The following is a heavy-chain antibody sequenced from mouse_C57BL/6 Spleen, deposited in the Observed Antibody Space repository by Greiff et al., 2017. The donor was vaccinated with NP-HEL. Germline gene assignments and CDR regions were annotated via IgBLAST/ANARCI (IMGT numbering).Heavy chain of an antibody. D-gene: IGHD1-1*01. J-gene: IGHJ2*01. CDR1: GYTFTSYW. CDR3: ARRGVVASFDY. CDR2: IHPNSGST. V-gene: IGHV1-64*01. Sequence: QVQLQQSGAELVKPGASVKLSCKASGYTFTSYWMHWVKQRPGQGLEWIGMIHPNSGSTNYNEKFKSKATLTVDKSSSTAYMQLSSLTSEDSAVYYCARRGVVASFDYWGQGTTLTVSS.